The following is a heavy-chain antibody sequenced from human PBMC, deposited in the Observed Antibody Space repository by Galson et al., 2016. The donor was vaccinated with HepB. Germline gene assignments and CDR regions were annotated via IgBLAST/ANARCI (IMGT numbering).Heavy chain of an antibody. Sequence: SLRLSCAASGFTFSSYGMHWVRQAPGKGLEWVANIKQDGSEKSYVDSVKGRFTISRDNAKNSLFLQMNSLRADDTAVYYCARAIATSYWGQGALVTVSS. V-gene: IGHV3-7*05. CDR2: IKQDGSEK. D-gene: IGHD5-24*01. CDR3: ARAIATSY. J-gene: IGHJ4*02. CDR1: GFTFSSYG.